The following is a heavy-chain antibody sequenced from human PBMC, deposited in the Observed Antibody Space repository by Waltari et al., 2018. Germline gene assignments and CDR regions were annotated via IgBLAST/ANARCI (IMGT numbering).Heavy chain of an antibody. Sequence: QVQLVQSGAEVKKPGSSVKVSCKASGVNFSTSAISWVRQAPGHGLEWVGGIIPLLGVANTAQIFQGRVTITADISTGTAYMDLSSLRSEDTAVFYCATGPPLDEYEIYGRTFNFDYWGQGTLVTVSS. CDR2: IIPLLGVA. CDR1: GVNFSTSA. D-gene: IGHD3-3*01. V-gene: IGHV1-69*10. CDR3: ATGPPLDEYEIYGRTFNFDY. J-gene: IGHJ4*02.